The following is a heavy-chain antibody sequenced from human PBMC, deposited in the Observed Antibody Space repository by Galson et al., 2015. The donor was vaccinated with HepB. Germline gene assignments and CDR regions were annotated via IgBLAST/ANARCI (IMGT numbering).Heavy chain of an antibody. D-gene: IGHD2-2*01. CDR3: RVAGYCSSTSCYAGPFDY. J-gene: IGHJ4*02. CDR1: GFTFSSYA. V-gene: IGHV3-23*01. CDR2: ISGSGGST. Sequence: SLRLSCAASGFTFSSYAMSWVRQAPGKGLEWVSAISGSGGSTYYADSVKGRFTISRDNSKNTLYLQMNSLRAEDTAVYYCRVAGYCSSTSCYAGPFDYWGQGTLVTVSS.